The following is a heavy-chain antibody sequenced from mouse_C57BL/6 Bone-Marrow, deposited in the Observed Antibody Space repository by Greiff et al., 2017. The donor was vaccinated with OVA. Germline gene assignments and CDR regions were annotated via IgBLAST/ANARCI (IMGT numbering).Heavy chain of an antibody. V-gene: IGHV1-7*01. CDR3: AHYDYDKDFDY. Sequence: QVQLKESGAELAKPGASVKLSCKASGYTFTSYWMHWVKQRPGQGLEWIGYINPSSGYTKYNQKFKDKATLTADKSSSTAYMQLSSLTYEDSAVYYCAHYDYDKDFDYWGQGTTLTVSA. J-gene: IGHJ2*01. CDR1: GYTFTSYW. D-gene: IGHD2-4*01. CDR2: INPSSGYT.